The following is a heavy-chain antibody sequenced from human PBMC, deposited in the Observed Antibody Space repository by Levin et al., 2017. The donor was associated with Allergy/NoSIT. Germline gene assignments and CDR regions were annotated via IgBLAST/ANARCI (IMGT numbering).Heavy chain of an antibody. CDR1: GYRFTRDY. CDR2: FTPSGVTPPGVHT. CDR3: ARDGGAFNFDS. Sequence: GESLKISCKAPGYRFTRDYMHWVRQAPGQGLEWMGRFTPSGVTPPGVHTIYAQKFQGRVTLTRDTSTSTDYLELSSLTSDDTAVYYCARDGGAFNFDSWGQGTLVTVSS. V-gene: IGHV1-46*01. D-gene: IGHD2-15*01. J-gene: IGHJ4*02.